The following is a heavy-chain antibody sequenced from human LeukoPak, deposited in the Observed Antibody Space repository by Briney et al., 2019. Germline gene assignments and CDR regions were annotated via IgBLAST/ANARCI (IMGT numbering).Heavy chain of an antibody. CDR1: GFTFSTYS. D-gene: IGHD3-22*01. V-gene: IGHV3-21*01. CDR3: ARDRTMTGGRGIDY. Sequence: GGSRRLSCAASGFTFSTYSMNWVRQAPGKGLEWVSAISNSGYTYYADSLKGRVTISRDDAKSSLYLQMNSLRAEDTAVYYCARDRTMTGGRGIDYWGQGTPVTVSS. J-gene: IGHJ4*02. CDR2: ISNSGYT.